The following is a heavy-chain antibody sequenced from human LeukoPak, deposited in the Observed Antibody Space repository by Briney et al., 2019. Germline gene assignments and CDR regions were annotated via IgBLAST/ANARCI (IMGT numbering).Heavy chain of an antibody. CDR2: IYYSGST. V-gene: IGHV4-59*01. CDR1: GGSISSYY. J-gene: IGHJ5*02. CDR3: ARDSFYGSGSYFAP. D-gene: IGHD3-10*01. Sequence: PSETLSLTCTVSGGSISSYYWSWVRQPPGKGLEWIGYIYYSGSTNYNPSLKSRVTISVDTSKNQFSLKLSSVTAADTAVYYCARDSFYGSGSYFAPWGQGTLVTVSS.